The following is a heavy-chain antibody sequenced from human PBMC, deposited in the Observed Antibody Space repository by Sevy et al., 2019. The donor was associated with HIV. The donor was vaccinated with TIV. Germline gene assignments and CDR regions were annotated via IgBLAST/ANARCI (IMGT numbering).Heavy chain of an antibody. Sequence: GESLKISCAASGFTFSSYDMHWVRQATGKGLEWVSAIGTAGDTYYPGSVKGRFTISRENAKNSLYLQMNSLRAGDTVVYYYARGLTGTYGRNYYFDSWGQGTLVTVSS. D-gene: IGHD1-20*01. J-gene: IGHJ4*02. CDR3: ARGLTGTYGRNYYFDS. CDR1: GFTFSSYD. CDR2: IGTAGDT. V-gene: IGHV3-13*01.